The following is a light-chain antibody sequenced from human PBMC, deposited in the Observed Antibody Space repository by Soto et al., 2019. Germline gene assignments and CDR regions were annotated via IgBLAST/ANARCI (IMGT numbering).Light chain of an antibody. V-gene: IGKV3-15*01. CDR1: QYVSNK. CDR3: KQYKEWPPFN. J-gene: IGKJ5*01. Sequence: DIVITHAPSTLSVSPWETATRSFMASQYVSNKVAWYQQKPGQAPSLLILGASTRATSVPARFSGSGSGTDFTLSIRSLQSEDFAVYYCKQYKEWPPFNFGQGPRLAIK. CDR2: GAS.